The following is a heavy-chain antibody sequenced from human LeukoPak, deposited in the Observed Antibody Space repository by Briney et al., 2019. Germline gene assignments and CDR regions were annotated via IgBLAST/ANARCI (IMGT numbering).Heavy chain of an antibody. CDR2: IIPIFGTA. J-gene: IGHJ4*02. Sequence: SVKVSCKASGGTFSSYAINWVRQAPGQGLEWMGRIIPIFGTANYAQKFQGRVTITTDESTSTTYMELSSLRSEDTAVYYCARDKLLEDVDTAMVDWGQGTLVTVSS. CDR3: ARDKLLEDVDTAMVD. CDR1: GGTFSSYA. D-gene: IGHD5-18*01. V-gene: IGHV1-69*05.